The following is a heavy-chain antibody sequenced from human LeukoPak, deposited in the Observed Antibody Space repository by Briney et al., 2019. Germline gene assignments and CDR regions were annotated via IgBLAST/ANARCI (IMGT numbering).Heavy chain of an antibody. CDR2: ISGSGGST. CDR1: GFTFSSYA. V-gene: IGHV3-23*01. Sequence: HPGGSLRLSCAASGFTFSSYAMSWVRQAPGKGLEWVSAISGSGGSTYYADSVKGRFTISRDNSKNTLYLQMNSLRAEDTAVYYCARVQWLAPQYYFDYWGQGTLVTVSS. D-gene: IGHD6-19*01. J-gene: IGHJ4*02. CDR3: ARVQWLAPQYYFDY.